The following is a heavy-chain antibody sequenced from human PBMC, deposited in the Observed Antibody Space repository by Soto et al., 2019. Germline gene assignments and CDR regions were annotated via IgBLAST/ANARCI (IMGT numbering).Heavy chain of an antibody. D-gene: IGHD1-7*01. J-gene: IGHJ4*02. Sequence: GGALRLCCTASGFTFSDYWMHWVRQVPGEGLGWVSSINNDGSRTWYADSVRGRIAMSRDNARKLVYLQMNSLRAEDTAVYYFGTAVEYWGQGALVTVSS. CDR1: GFTFSDYW. V-gene: IGHV3-74*01. CDR3: GTAVEY. CDR2: INNDGSRT.